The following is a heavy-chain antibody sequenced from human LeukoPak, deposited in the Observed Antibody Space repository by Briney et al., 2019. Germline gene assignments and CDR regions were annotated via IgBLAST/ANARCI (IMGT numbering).Heavy chain of an antibody. V-gene: IGHV3-30*04. CDR3: ARGSRVDTAMVLGSVDY. CDR2: ISYDGSNK. D-gene: IGHD5-18*01. J-gene: IGHJ4*02. CDR1: GFTFSSYA. Sequence: PGRSLRLSCAASGFTFSSYAMHWVRQAPGKGLEGVAVISYDGSNKYYADSVKGRFTISRDNSKNTLYLQMNSLRAEDTAVYYCARGSRVDTAMVLGSVDYWGQGTLVTVSS.